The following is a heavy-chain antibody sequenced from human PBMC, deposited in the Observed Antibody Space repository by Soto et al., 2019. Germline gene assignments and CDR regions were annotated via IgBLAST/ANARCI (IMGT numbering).Heavy chain of an antibody. J-gene: IGHJ4*02. D-gene: IGHD6-13*01. Sequence: EVQLLESGENLVQPGGSLRLPCAASGFTLSSYARNWVRQPPGKGLEWVSTISGSGGVAYYADSVKGRFPISTDNYKNKLYLQMNRRRAEDTAIYYCAQAGASSWYFFDYWGQGTLVTV. CDR2: ISGSGGVA. CDR3: AQAGASSWYFFDY. CDR1: GFTLSSYA. V-gene: IGHV3-23*01.